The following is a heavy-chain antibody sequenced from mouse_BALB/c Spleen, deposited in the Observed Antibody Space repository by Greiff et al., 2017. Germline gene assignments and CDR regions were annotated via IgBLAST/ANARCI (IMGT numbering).Heavy chain of an antibody. CDR3: ARGYDYDRYAMDY. Sequence: VQLVESGPGLVAPSQSLSITCTVSGFSLTGYGVNWVRQPPGKGLEWLGMIWGDGSTDYNSALKSRLSISKDNSKSQVFLKMNSLQTDDTARYYCARGYDYDRYAMDYWGQGTSVTVSS. D-gene: IGHD2-4*01. CDR2: IWGDGST. J-gene: IGHJ4*01. CDR1: GFSLTGYG. V-gene: IGHV2-6-7*01.